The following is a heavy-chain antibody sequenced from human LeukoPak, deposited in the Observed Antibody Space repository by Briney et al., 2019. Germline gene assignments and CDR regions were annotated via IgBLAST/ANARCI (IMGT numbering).Heavy chain of an antibody. Sequence: GGSVRLSCVASGFTFSGFWMSWVRQAPGKGLEWVAHIRQDGRERYYVDSVKGRFTISRDNARNSLFLQMNSLRVEDTALYYCARGNFGDYDWGQGTQVTVSS. D-gene: IGHD4-17*01. V-gene: IGHV3-7*01. CDR1: GFTFSGFW. CDR3: ARGNFGDYD. CDR2: IRQDGRER. J-gene: IGHJ4*02.